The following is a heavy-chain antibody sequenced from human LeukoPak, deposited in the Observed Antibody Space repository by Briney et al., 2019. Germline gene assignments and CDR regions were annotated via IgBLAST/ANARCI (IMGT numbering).Heavy chain of an antibody. CDR2: ISSSSSYT. D-gene: IGHD1-26*01. CDR1: GFTFSDYY. CDR3: ARGYSGSYYAFDY. Sequence: GGSLRLSCAASGFTFSDYYMSWIRQAPGKGPEWVSYISSSSSYTNYADSVKGRFTISRDNAKNSLYLQMNSLRAEDTAVYYCARGYSGSYYAFDYWGQGTLVTVSS. J-gene: IGHJ4*02. V-gene: IGHV3-11*06.